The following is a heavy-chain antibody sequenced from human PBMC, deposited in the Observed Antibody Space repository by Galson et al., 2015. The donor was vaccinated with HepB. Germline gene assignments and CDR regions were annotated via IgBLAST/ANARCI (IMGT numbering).Heavy chain of an antibody. J-gene: IGHJ5*02. V-gene: IGHV3-53*01. CDR1: GFTVSSKY. CDR3: AKQPFVWRSWVVFDP. Sequence: SLRLSCAVSGFTVSSKYMTWVRQAPGEGLEWVSVIYIDGTTYYADSVKGRITISRDNSKNTLYLQMNSLRAEDTAVYYCAKQPFVWRSWVVFDPWGQGTLVTVSS. CDR2: IYIDGTT. D-gene: IGHD1/OR15-1a*01.